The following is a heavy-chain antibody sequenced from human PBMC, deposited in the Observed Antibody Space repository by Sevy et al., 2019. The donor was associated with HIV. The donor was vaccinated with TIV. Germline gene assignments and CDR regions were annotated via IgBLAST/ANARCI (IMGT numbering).Heavy chain of an antibody. V-gene: IGHV4-39*01. CDR2: FFFTGST. CDR1: AVSISSSSYD. CDR3: ARQGGLVDRAFDY. D-gene: IGHD3-10*01. J-gene: IGHJ4*02. Sequence: SETLSLTCTVSAVSISSSSYDWGWIRQPPGKGLEWIASFFFTGSTYYNPSLKSRVTISVDTSNNQFSLKLNSVTAADTALYYCARQGGLVDRAFDYWGQGTLVIVSS.